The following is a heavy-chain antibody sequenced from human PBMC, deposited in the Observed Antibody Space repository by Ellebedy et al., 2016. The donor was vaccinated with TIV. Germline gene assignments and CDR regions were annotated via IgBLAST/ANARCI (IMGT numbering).Heavy chain of an antibody. CDR3: ARRASYGDYAVQVNSWFDP. CDR1: GFNFRSYW. V-gene: IGHV3-7*01. Sequence: GESLKISCIASGFNFRSYWMTWVRQAPGKGLEWVANIRQEGDEKYYVDSVKGRFTVSRDNAQNSLYLQMNSFRVEDTAVYYCARRASYGDYAVQVNSWFDPWGQGTLVTVSS. CDR2: IRQEGDEK. J-gene: IGHJ5*02. D-gene: IGHD4-17*01.